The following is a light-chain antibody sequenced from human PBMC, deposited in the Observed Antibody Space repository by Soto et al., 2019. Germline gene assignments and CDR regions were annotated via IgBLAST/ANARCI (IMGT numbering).Light chain of an antibody. V-gene: IGLV2-8*01. Sequence: QSALTQPPSASGSPGQSVTISCTGTSRDVGGYNYVSWYQQHPGKAPQLMIYEVSKRPSGVPDRFSGSKSGNTASLTVSGLQPDDEDDYYCSSYAGSNNFGVFGGGTKLTVL. CDR1: SRDVGGYNY. J-gene: IGLJ2*01. CDR2: EVS. CDR3: SSYAGSNNFGV.